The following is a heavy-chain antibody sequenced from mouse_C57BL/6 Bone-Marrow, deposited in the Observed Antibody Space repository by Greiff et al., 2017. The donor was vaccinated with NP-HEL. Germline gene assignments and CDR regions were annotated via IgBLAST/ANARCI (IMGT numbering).Heavy chain of an antibody. CDR1: GYTFTEYT. CDR2: FYPGSGSI. V-gene: IGHV1-62-2*01. Sequence: QVQLQQSGAELVKPGASVKLSCKASGYTFTEYTIHWVKQRSGQGLEWIGWFYPGSGSIKYNEKFKDKATLTADKSSSTVYMELSRLTSEDSAVYFCARHEDLYDGYYVRGYAMDYWGQGTSVTVSS. D-gene: IGHD2-3*01. CDR3: ARHEDLYDGYYVRGYAMDY. J-gene: IGHJ4*01.